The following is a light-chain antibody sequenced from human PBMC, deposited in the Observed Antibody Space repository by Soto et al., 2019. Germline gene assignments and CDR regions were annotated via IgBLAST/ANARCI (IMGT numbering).Light chain of an antibody. V-gene: IGKV3-11*01. CDR2: DAS. CDR1: QSVSRS. J-gene: IGKJ4*01. CDR3: QQRSNWLT. Sequence: EIVLTQSPATLSLSPGERATLSCRASQSVSRSLAWYQQKPGQAPRLLIYDASNMATGIPARFSGSGSGTDFTLTISSLEPEDFAVYYCQQRSNWLTFGGGTKVEIK.